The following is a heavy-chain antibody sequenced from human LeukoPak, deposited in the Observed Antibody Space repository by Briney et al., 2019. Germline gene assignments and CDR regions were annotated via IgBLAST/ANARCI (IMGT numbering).Heavy chain of an antibody. CDR1: GFTFSSYW. D-gene: IGHD1-26*01. CDR2: INSDGSST. V-gene: IGHV3-74*01. J-gene: IGHJ4*02. CDR3: ARAGSYSGSYYPFDY. Sequence: PGGSLRLSCAASGFTFSSYWMHWVRHAPGKGLVWVSRINSDGSSTSYADSVKGRFTISRDNAKNTLYLQMNSLRAEDTAVYYCARAGSYSGSYYPFDYWGQGTLVTVSS.